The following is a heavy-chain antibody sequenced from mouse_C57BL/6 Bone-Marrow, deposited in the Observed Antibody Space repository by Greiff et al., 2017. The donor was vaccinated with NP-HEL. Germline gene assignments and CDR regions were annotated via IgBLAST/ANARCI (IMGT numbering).Heavy chain of an antibody. D-gene: IGHD2-3*01. V-gene: IGHV1-53*01. Sequence: VQLQQPGTELVKPGASVKLSCKASGYTFTSYWMHWVKPRPGQGLAWIGNINPSNGGTNYNEKFTSKATLTVDKYSCTAYMQLSSLTAEDSAVYYCANGYYDPLYAMDYWGQGTSVTVSA. CDR2: INPSNGGT. J-gene: IGHJ4*01. CDR3: ANGYYDPLYAMDY. CDR1: GYTFTSYW.